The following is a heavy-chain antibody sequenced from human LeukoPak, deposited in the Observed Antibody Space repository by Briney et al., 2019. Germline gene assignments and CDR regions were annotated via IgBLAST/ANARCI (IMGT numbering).Heavy chain of an antibody. J-gene: IGHJ4*02. CDR2: VSGSSVAT. Sequence: GGSLRLSCAGSGFTFSSYAMGWVRQAPGKGLEWVSTVSGSSVATYYADSVKGRFAISRDSSKNTLSLQMNSLRPEDTAVYYCAKDRGYGSGSYSGMYYFGYWGQGTLVTVSS. CDR3: AKDRGYGSGSYSGMYYFGY. V-gene: IGHV3-23*01. D-gene: IGHD3-10*01. CDR1: GFTFSSYA.